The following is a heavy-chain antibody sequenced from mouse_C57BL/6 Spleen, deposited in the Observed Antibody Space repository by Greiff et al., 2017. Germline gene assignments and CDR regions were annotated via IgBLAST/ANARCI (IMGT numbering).Heavy chain of an antibody. Sequence: QVQLQQPGAELVKPGASVKMSCKASGYTFTSYWITWVKQRPGQGLEWIGDIYPGSGSTNYNEKFKSKATLTVETSSSTAYMQLSSLTSEDSAVYYCARGDYDHYWYFDVWGTGTTVTVSS. CDR1: GYTFTSYW. V-gene: IGHV1-55*01. J-gene: IGHJ1*03. D-gene: IGHD2-4*01. CDR2: IYPGSGST. CDR3: ARGDYDHYWYFDV.